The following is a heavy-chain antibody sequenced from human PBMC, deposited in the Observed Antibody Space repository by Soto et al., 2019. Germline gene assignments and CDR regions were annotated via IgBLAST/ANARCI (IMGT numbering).Heavy chain of an antibody. V-gene: IGHV3-15*07. Sequence: EVQLVESGGGLVKPGGSLRLSCAASGFSFSSAYMNWVRQAPGKGLEWVGRVKSKAHGGAIDYAAPVTGRFAISREDSKNTMSLQMNSLKTDDTAMYYCTTGIVGDTGGIDHWGQGTLVTVS. CDR3: TTGIVGDTGGIDH. D-gene: IGHD1-26*01. J-gene: IGHJ4*02. CDR2: VKSKAHGGAI. CDR1: GFSFSSAY.